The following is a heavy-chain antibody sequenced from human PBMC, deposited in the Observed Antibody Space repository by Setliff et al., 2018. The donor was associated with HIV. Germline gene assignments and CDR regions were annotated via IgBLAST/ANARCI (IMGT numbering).Heavy chain of an antibody. D-gene: IGHD1-26*01. CDR1: GGTFSSYA. Sequence: GASVKVSCKASGGTFSSYAISWVRQAPGQGLDWMGGIIPVFGTTNYAQKFQGRVTITADESTSTAYMELSSLRSEDTAVYYCATGRLRATSPFDNWGQGTLVTVSS. CDR2: IIPVFGTT. CDR3: ATGRLRATSPFDN. J-gene: IGHJ4*02. V-gene: IGHV1-69*13.